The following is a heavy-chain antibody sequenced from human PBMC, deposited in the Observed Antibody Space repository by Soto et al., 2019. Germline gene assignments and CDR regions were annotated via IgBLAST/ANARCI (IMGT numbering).Heavy chain of an antibody. Sequence: GGSLRLSCAASGFTFSSYGMHWVRQAPGKGLEWVAVIWYDGSNKYYADSVKGRFTISRDNSKNTLYLQMNSLRAEDTAVYYCARGSDIVATISDYYYGMDVWGQGTTVTV. CDR1: GFTFSSYG. CDR2: IWYDGSNK. D-gene: IGHD5-12*01. J-gene: IGHJ6*02. V-gene: IGHV3-33*01. CDR3: ARGSDIVATISDYYYGMDV.